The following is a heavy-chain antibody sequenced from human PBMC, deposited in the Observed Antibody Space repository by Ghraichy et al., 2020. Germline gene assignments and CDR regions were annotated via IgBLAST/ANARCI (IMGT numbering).Heavy chain of an antibody. CDR3: ARVYCGGDCYSGHWYFDL. CDR2: IKPDGSEK. D-gene: IGHD2-21*02. Sequence: GGSLRLSCAASGFTFSDYWVGWVRQAPGKGLEWVANIKPDGSEKYYVDSVKGRFTISRDNAKNSLYLQVNSLRAEDMAVYYCARVYCGGDCYSGHWYFDLGGRGTLVTVSS. V-gene: IGHV3-7*03. CDR1: GFTFSDYW. J-gene: IGHJ2*01.